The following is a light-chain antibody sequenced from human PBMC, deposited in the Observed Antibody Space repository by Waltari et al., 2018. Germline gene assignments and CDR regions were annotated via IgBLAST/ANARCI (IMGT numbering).Light chain of an antibody. CDR3: QQYGNSRGS. Sequence: EIVLTQSPGTLSLSPGEGVTLSCRASQSVSSSYLAWYQQKPGQAPRLLIYGASNSATDIPDRFTGSGSGTDFTLTINRLEPEDFAVYYCQQYGNSRGSFGQGTKLEIK. J-gene: IGKJ2*03. V-gene: IGKV3-20*01. CDR2: GAS. CDR1: QSVSSSY.